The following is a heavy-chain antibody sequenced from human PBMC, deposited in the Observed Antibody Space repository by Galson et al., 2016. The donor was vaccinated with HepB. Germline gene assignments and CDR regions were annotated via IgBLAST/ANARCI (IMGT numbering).Heavy chain of an antibody. CDR3: ASFFSHSSGYYALCYFAY. D-gene: IGHD3-22*01. CDR1: GFTFSDYY. CDR2: ISSGSSYT. Sequence: SLRLSCAASGFTFSDYYMSWIRQAPGKGLEWISYISSGSSYTNYAASVKGRFTISRDNAKNSLYLQMNSLRAEDTAVYYCASFFSHSSGYYALCYFAYWGQGTLVTVSP. J-gene: IGHJ4*02. V-gene: IGHV3-11*06.